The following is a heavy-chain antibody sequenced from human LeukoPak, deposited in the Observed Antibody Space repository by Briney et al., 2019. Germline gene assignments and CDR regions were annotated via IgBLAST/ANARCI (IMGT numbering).Heavy chain of an antibody. V-gene: IGHV3-23*01. CDR3: AKDLSHYYDSSGPFED. Sequence: PGGSLRLSCAASGFTFSSYAMSWVRQAPGKGLEWVSAISGSGGSTYYADSVKGRFTISRDNSKNTLYLQMNGLRAEDTAVYYCAKDLSHYYDSSGPFEDWGQGTLVTVSS. J-gene: IGHJ4*02. D-gene: IGHD3-22*01. CDR1: GFTFSSYA. CDR2: ISGSGGST.